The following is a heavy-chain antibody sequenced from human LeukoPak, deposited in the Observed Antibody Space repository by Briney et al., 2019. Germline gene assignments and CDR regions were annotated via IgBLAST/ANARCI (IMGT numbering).Heavy chain of an antibody. J-gene: IGHJ4*02. V-gene: IGHV3-30-3*01. CDR2: ISYDGSNK. Sequence: GRSLRLSCAASGFTFSSYAMHWVRQAPGKGLEWVAVISYDGSNKYYADSVKGRFTISRDNAKNSLYLQMNSLRAEDTAVYYCAKADPMIPNFDHWGQGTLVTVSS. CDR3: AKADPMIPNFDH. CDR1: GFTFSSYA. D-gene: IGHD3-16*01.